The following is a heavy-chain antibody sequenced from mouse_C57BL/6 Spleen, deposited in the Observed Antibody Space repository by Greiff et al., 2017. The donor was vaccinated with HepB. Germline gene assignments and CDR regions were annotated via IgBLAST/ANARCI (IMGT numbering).Heavy chain of an antibody. CDR1: GFSFTSYG. J-gene: IGHJ4*01. CDR2: IWGGGST. V-gene: IGHV2-9*01. CDR3: ARLVGGQREAMDY. D-gene: IGHD1-1*01. Sequence: VKLMESGPGLVAPSQSLSISCTVSGFSFTSYGVDWVRQPPGKGLEWLGVIWGGGSTNYNSALMYRLSISKDNSKSKVFLKMSSLQTDDTAMYYCARLVGGQREAMDYWGQGTSVTVSS.